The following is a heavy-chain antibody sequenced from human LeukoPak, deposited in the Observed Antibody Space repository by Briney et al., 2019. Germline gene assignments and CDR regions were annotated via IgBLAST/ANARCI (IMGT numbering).Heavy chain of an antibody. CDR3: AREQLWLLGFDY. V-gene: IGHV4-59*01. D-gene: IGHD5-18*01. CDR1: GGSISSYY. CDR2: IYYSGSI. J-gene: IGHJ4*02. Sequence: PSETLSLTCTVSGGSISSYYWSWIRQPPGKGLEWIGYIYYSGSINYNPSLKSRVTISVDTSKNQFSLKLSSVTAADTAVYYCAREQLWLLGFDYWGQGTLVTVSS.